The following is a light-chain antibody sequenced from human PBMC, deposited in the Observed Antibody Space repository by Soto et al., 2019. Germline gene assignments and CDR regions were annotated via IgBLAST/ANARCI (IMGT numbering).Light chain of an antibody. CDR1: QSVSGN. J-gene: IGKJ4*01. CDR2: GAS. Sequence: EIVMTQSPATLSVSPGERVTLSCRASQSVSGNLAWYQQKPGQAPRLLIYGASTRATGIPARFSGSGSGTDFTLTISSLQSEDFAVYYCQQYYNWPPLTFGGGTKVEIK. V-gene: IGKV3-15*01. CDR3: QQYYNWPPLT.